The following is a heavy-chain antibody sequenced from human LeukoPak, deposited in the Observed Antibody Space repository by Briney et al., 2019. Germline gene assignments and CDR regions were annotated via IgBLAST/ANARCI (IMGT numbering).Heavy chain of an antibody. J-gene: IGHJ4*02. Sequence: GGSLRLSCAASGSTFSSYSMNWVRQAPGKGLEWVSSISSSSSYIYYADSVKGRFTISRDNAKNSLYLQMNSLRAEDTAVYYCARDITTRFGDPTPFDYWGQGTLVTVSS. V-gene: IGHV3-21*01. CDR2: ISSSSSYI. CDR3: ARDITTRFGDPTPFDY. D-gene: IGHD3-10*02. CDR1: GSTFSSYS.